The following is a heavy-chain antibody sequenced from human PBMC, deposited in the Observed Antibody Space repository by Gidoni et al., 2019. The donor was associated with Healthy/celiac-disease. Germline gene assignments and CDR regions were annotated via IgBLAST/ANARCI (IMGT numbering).Heavy chain of an antibody. Sequence: EVQLVESGGGLGKPGGTLRLYCAASGFTFRSSSMHWVRQAPGKGRGWVSSISSSRSYIYSAYSAKGRFTISRANAKTSLSLQMNSLSAEDTDVYFCACWRRRNFWIDHNNWFDPWGQGTLVTVSS. V-gene: IGHV3-21*01. D-gene: IGHD3-3*01. CDR3: ACWRRRNFWIDHNNWFDP. CDR2: ISSSRSYI. CDR1: GFTFRSSS. J-gene: IGHJ5*02.